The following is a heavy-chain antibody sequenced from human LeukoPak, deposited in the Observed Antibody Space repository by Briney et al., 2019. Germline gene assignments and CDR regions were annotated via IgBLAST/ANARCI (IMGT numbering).Heavy chain of an antibody. CDR1: GGSFSGYY. D-gene: IGHD4-11*01. V-gene: IGHV4-34*01. J-gene: IGHJ6*03. Sequence: PSETLSLTCAVYGGSFSGYYWSWIRQPPGKGLEWIGEINHSGSTNYNPSLKSRVTISVDTSKNQFSLKLSSVTAADTAVYYCARGSSNLYYYYYMDVWGKGTTVTVSS. CDR3: ARGSSNLYYYYYMDV. CDR2: INHSGST.